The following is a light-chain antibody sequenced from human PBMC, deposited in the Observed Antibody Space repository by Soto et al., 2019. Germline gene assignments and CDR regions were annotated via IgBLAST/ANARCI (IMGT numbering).Light chain of an antibody. CDR2: EVS. CDR1: SSDVGGYNY. CDR3: NSSTSESTGV. J-gene: IGLJ1*01. Sequence: QSALTQPASVSGSPGQSITISCTGTSSDVGGYNYVSWYQQHPGKAPKLIIYEVSNRPSGVSNRFSGSKSGNTASLTISGLQAEDEADYYCNSSTSESTGVFGTGTKVTVL. V-gene: IGLV2-14*01.